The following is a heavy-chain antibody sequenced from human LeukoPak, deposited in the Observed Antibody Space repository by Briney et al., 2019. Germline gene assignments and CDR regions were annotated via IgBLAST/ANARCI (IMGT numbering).Heavy chain of an antibody. Sequence: SETLSLTCAVYVGSFSGYYWSWIRQPPGKGLEWIGEINHSGSTNYNPSLKSRVTISVDTSKNQFSLKLSSVTAADTAVYYCARGRGYYYGSGSYYLDYWGQGTLVTVSS. CDR1: VGSFSGYY. V-gene: IGHV4-34*01. CDR2: INHSGST. J-gene: IGHJ4*02. CDR3: ARGRGYYYGSGSYYLDY. D-gene: IGHD3-10*01.